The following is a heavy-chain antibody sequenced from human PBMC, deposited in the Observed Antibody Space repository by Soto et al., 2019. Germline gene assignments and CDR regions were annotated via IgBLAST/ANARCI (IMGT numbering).Heavy chain of an antibody. Sequence: GGSLRLSCAASGFTFSSYAMSWVRQAPGKGLEWVSAISGDSGSTYYADSVKGRFTISRDNSKNTLYLQMNSLRAGDTALYYCAIPSGLTVTGPDYWGQGTLVTVSS. D-gene: IGHD6-19*01. CDR3: AIPSGLTVTGPDY. V-gene: IGHV3-23*01. J-gene: IGHJ4*02. CDR2: ISGDSGST. CDR1: GFTFSSYA.